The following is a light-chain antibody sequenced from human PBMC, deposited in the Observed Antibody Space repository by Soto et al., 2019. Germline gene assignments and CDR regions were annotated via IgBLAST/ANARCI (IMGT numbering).Light chain of an antibody. Sequence: EIVLTQSPGTLSLSPGQRATLSCRASQSVINNYLAWYQQKPGQAPRLLIYGASNTASGFPDRFSGSGSGTDFTLTISRLEPEDFAVYHCQQYGSSPRTFGQGTKVEIK. CDR3: QQYGSSPRT. J-gene: IGKJ1*01. CDR2: GAS. V-gene: IGKV3-20*01. CDR1: QSVINNY.